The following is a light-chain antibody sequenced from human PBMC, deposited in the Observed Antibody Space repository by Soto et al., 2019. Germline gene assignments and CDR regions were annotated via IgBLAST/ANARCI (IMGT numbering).Light chain of an antibody. Sequence: ISLTQYNLSLPVTPGEPASISCRSSQSLLHSNGYNYVDWYLQKPGQSPQLLIYWASTRESGVPDRFSGSGSGTDFTLTITGLQPEDVAIYYCHQYLSIPPTYGGGTKVDNK. CDR2: WAS. V-gene: IGKV2-28*01. CDR1: QSLLHSNGYNY. CDR3: HQYLSIPPT. J-gene: IGKJ4*01.